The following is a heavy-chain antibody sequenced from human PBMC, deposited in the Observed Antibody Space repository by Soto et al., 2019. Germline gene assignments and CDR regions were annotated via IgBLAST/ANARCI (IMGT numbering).Heavy chain of an antibody. J-gene: IGHJ1*01. CDR3: AKEGAIPGEVDA. V-gene: IGHV1-46*01. Sequence: HLAQSGPEVKRPGASVKISCKASGFIFTDWFMHWVRQAPGQGPEWMVIINTSGGNSIYSQKFQDRVTMTRDTSTSTLYVELSSLTSADTAVYYCAKEGAIPGEVDAWGQGTLVTMSS. CDR1: GFIFTDWF. CDR2: INTSGGNS. D-gene: IGHD2-21*01.